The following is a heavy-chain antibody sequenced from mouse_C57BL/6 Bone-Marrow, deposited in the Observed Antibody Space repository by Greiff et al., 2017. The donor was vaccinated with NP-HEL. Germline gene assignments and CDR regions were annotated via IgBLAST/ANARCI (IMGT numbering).Heavy chain of an antibody. CDR1: GYTFTSYW. CDR2: IYPGNSDT. V-gene: IGHV1-5*01. CDR3: TGGSYYGSSYGFAY. J-gene: IGHJ3*01. D-gene: IGHD1-1*01. Sequence: VQLQQSGTVLARPGASVKMSCKTSGYTFTSYWMHWVKQRPGQGLEWIGAIYPGNSDTSYNQKFKGKAKLTAATSASTAYMELSSLTNADSAVYYCTGGSYYGSSYGFAYWGQGTLVTVSA.